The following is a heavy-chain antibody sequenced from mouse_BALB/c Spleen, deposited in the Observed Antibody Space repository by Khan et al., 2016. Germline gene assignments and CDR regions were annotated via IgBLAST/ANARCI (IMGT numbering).Heavy chain of an antibody. CDR2: ISYSGST. D-gene: IGHD4-1*01. CDR3: SRSSTWDGFTY. V-gene: IGHV3-2*02. CDR1: GYSVTSDYA. J-gene: IGHJ3*01. Sequence: EVQLQESGPGLVKPSQSLSLTCTVTGYSVTSDYAWNWIRQFPGNKLEWMGYISYSGSTSYNPSLKSRISITRDTSQNQFFLHLSSVTIEDTARYFCSRSSTWDGFTYWGQGTLVTVSA.